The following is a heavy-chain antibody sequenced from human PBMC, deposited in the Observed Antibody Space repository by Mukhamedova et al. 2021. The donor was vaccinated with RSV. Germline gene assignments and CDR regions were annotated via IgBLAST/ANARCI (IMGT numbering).Heavy chain of an antibody. V-gene: IGHV3-7*03. Sequence: YGDSVKGRFSVSRDNAENSLFLQMKSLRVEDTAVYYCARHVYSGTSDHDYWGRGTLVTVSS. J-gene: IGHJ4*02. CDR3: ARHVYSGTSDHDY. D-gene: IGHD5-12*01.